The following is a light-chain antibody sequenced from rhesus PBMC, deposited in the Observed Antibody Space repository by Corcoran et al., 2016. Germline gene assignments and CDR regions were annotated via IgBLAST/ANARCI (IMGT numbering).Light chain of an antibody. CDR2: DAY. CDR3: QETSDFST. Sequence: EIVMTQSPATLSLSPGERATLSCRASQSVSTYLAWYQQKPGQAPRLLIYDAYIRAAGIPDRFTGSGSGTDFPLTLSSLEPEDFSVYFCQETSDFSTFGQGTKVEIK. V-gene: IGKV3-31*02. J-gene: IGKJ1*01. CDR1: QSVSTY.